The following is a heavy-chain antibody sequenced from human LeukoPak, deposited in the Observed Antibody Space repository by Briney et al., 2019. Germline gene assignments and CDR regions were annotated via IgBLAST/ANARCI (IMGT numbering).Heavy chain of an antibody. CDR2: IYYSGNT. J-gene: IGHJ5*02. CDR1: GGSISSGGYS. Sequence: PSETLSLTCAVSGGSISSGGYSWSWIRQPPGKGLEWIGSIYYSGNTYYTPSLKSRVTISVDTSRNQFSLNLRFVTAADTAVYYCARHSRRGPGSLSWFDPWGQGTLVTVSS. D-gene: IGHD1-14*01. V-gene: IGHV4-39*01. CDR3: ARHSRRGPGSLSWFDP.